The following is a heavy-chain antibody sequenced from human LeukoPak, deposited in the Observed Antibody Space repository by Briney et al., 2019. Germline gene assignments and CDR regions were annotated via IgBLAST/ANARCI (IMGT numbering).Heavy chain of an antibody. CDR1: GGTFNSFA. D-gene: IGHD5-12*01. J-gene: IGHJ4*02. Sequence: SVKLSCKASGGTFNSFAISWVRQAPGPGLEWMGGIIPMFGTAKYAQKFQGRVSITADESTTTAFMDLSSLRSEDTAVYYCARGARVATMDFDYWGQGTLVTVSS. CDR2: IIPMFGTA. CDR3: ARGARVATMDFDY. V-gene: IGHV1-69*13.